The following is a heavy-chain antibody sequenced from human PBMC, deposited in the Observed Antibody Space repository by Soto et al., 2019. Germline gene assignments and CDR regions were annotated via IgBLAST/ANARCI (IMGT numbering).Heavy chain of an antibody. D-gene: IGHD1-26*01. CDR1: GLTVSNCA. CDR2: ISDRGIST. Sequence: PGGTPRLSSAASGLTVSNCAMSWVRQASGKELEWVSAISDRGISTYYAESVKGRFTISKDNSKNTQYLKMNGLRADDTAVYYCAKGIEKELPLDFWGQGARVIVSS. CDR3: AKGIEKELPLDF. V-gene: IGHV3-23*01. J-gene: IGHJ4*02.